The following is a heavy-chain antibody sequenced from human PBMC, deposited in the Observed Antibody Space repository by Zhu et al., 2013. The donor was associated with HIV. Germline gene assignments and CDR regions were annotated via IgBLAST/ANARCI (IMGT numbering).Heavy chain of an antibody. CDR1: GYTFTSYD. V-gene: IGHV1-8*01. CDR2: MNPNSGNT. D-gene: IGHD2-15*01. CDR3: ARTLARLRRVVVDVAATPLGY. J-gene: IGHJ4*02. Sequence: QVQLVQSGAEVKKPGASVKVSCNASGYTFTSYDINWVRQTTGQGLEWMGWMNPNSGNTGYAQKFQGRVSMTRNTSTSTAYMELSGLRSDDTAVYFXARTLARLRRVVVDVAATPLGYWGQGTLVTVSS.